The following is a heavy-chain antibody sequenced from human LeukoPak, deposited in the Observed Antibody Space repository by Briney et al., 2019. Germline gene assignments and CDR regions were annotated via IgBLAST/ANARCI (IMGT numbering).Heavy chain of an antibody. V-gene: IGHV1-69*04. Sequence: ASVKVSCKASGGTFNSYAISWVRQAPGQGLEWMGRIIPIFGIANYAQKFQGRVTITADKSTSTAYMELSSLRSEDTAVYYCAREELYCSSTSCYSIRYYFDYWGQGTLVTVSS. CDR2: IIPIFGIA. J-gene: IGHJ4*02. D-gene: IGHD2-2*01. CDR1: GGTFNSYA. CDR3: AREELYCSSTSCYSIRYYFDY.